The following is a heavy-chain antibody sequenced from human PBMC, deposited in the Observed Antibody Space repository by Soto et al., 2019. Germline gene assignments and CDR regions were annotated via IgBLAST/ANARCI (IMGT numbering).Heavy chain of an antibody. CDR1: GGSISSYY. CDR2: IYYRGST. V-gene: IGHV4-59*01. Sequence: PTETLSLTCTVSGGSISSYYWSWIRQPPGKGLEWIGYIYYRGSTNYDPSLKSRVTISVDTSKNQFSLKLSSVTAADTAVYYCARVEQWLAFDYWGQGTLVTVSS. CDR3: ARVEQWLAFDY. D-gene: IGHD6-19*01. J-gene: IGHJ4*02.